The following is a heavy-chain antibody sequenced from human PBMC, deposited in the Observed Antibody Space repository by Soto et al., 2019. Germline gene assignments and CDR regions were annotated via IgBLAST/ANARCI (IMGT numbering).Heavy chain of an antibody. J-gene: IGHJ4*02. CDR3: AGAIAVADAFDY. CDR1: GYTFTSYA. D-gene: IGHD6-19*01. Sequence: GASVKVSCKASGYTFTSYAMHWVRQAPGQRLEWMGWINAGNGNTKYSQKFQGRVTITRDTSASTAYMELSSLRSEDTAVYYCAGAIAVADAFDYWGQGTLVTVSS. CDR2: INAGNGNT. V-gene: IGHV1-3*01.